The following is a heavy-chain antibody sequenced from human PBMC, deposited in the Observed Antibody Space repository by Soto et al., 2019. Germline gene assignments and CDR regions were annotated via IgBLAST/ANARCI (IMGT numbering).Heavy chain of an antibody. CDR3: ARDLWGYCGTDCYPLDV. CDR2: LYNSGST. Sequence: PSETLSLTCTVSGGSIRSYYWSWIRQAPGKGLEWIWYLYNSGSTVYNPSLKSRVTISVDTSKNQFSLKLNSVTAADTAVYYCARDLWGYCGTDCYPLDVWGQGTTVTVSS. V-gene: IGHV4-59*01. J-gene: IGHJ6*02. D-gene: IGHD2-21*02. CDR1: GGSIRSYY.